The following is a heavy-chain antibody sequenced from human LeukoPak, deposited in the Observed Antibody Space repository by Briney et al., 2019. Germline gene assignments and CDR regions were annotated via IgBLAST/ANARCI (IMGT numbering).Heavy chain of an antibody. D-gene: IGHD3-22*01. J-gene: IGHJ3*02. CDR3: ARTYYYDSSGYGNAFDI. V-gene: IGHV3-21*01. Sequence: PGGSLRLSCAASGFTFSSYSMNWVRQTPGKGLEWVSSISSSSSYIYYADSVKGRFTISRDNAKNSLYLQMNSLRAEDTAVYYCARTYYYDSSGYGNAFDIWGQGTMVTVSS. CDR2: ISSSSSYI. CDR1: GFTFSSYS.